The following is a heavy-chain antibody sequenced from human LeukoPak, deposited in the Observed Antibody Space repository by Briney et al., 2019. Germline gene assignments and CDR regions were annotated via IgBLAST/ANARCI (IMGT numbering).Heavy chain of an antibody. D-gene: IGHD3-22*01. CDR1: GYTFTGYY. V-gene: IGHV1-2*02. J-gene: IGHJ3*01. CDR2: INPNSGGT. Sequence: ASVKVSCKASGYTFTGYYMHWVRQAPGQGLEWMGWINPNSGGTNYAQKFQGRVTMTRDTSISTAYMELSRLRSDDTAVYYCARERTYYYDSSGYPGDWGQGTMVTVSS. CDR3: ARERTYYYDSSGYPGD.